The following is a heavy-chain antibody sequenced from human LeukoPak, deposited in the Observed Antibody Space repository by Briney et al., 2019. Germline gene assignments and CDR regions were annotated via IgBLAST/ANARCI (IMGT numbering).Heavy chain of an antibody. J-gene: IGHJ4*02. CDR1: GYTFTSYG. CDR3: ARDLYYYDSSGSKLLYYFDY. Sequence: GASVKVFCKASGYTFTSYGISWVQQAPGQGLEWMGWISAYNGNTNYAQKLQGRVTMTTDTSTSTAYMELRSLRSDDTAVYYCARDLYYYDSSGSKLLYYFDYWGQGTLVTVSS. CDR2: ISAYNGNT. V-gene: IGHV1-18*01. D-gene: IGHD3-22*01.